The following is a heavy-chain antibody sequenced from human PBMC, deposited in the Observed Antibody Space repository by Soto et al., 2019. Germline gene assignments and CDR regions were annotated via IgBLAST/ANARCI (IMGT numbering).Heavy chain of an antibody. CDR3: ARDYSSTGRDYYYGMDV. Sequence: ASVKVSCKASGYTFTGYYMHWVRQAPGQGLEWMGWINPNSGGTNYAQKFQGWVTMTRDTSISTAYMELSRLRSDDTAVYYCARDYSSTGRDYYYGMDVWGQGTTVSVSS. D-gene: IGHD6-13*01. V-gene: IGHV1-2*04. CDR1: GYTFTGYY. CDR2: INPNSGGT. J-gene: IGHJ6*02.